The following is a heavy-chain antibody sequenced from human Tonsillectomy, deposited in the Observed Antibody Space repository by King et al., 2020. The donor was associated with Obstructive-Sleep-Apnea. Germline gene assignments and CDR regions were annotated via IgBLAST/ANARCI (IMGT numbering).Heavy chain of an antibody. CDR3: ASQGVLMVPYGMDV. Sequence: QLVQSGAEVKKPGASVKVSCKASGYTFINYYIHFVRQAPGQGLEWMGMINPSGGSTSYAQKFQGRVTMTRDTSTSTVYMELSSLRSEDTAVYYCASQGVLMVPYGMDVWGQGTTVTVSS. CDR1: GYTFINYY. D-gene: IGHD2-8*01. CDR2: INPSGGST. J-gene: IGHJ6*02. V-gene: IGHV1-46*01.